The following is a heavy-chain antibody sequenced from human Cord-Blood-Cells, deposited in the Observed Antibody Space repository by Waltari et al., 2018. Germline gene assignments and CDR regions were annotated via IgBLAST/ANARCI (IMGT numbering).Heavy chain of an antibody. V-gene: IGHV3-13*01. CDR1: GFPFSSYD. CDR3: AREDPVAGTFDY. J-gene: IGHJ4*02. CDR2: IGTAGDT. D-gene: IGHD6-19*01. Sequence: EVQLVESGGGLVQPGGSLRLSCAASGFPFSSYDLHLVRQATGKGLEWVSAIGTAGDTYYPGSVKGRFTISRENAKNSLYLQMNSLRAGDTAVYYCAREDPVAGTFDYWGQGTLVTVSS.